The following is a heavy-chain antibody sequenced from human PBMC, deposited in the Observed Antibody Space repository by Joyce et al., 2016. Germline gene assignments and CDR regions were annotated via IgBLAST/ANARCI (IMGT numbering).Heavy chain of an antibody. Sequence: EVQLVESGGGLVQPGGSLILSCVVSGSTFNNLWIHWVRQDPGKELVWISAIKDDGISAFYADSVKGRFTISRDDAKNTVYLQMNSLRAEDTALYYCAGVFDYWGQGTLVTVSS. CDR2: IKDDGISA. J-gene: IGHJ4*02. CDR3: AGVFDY. V-gene: IGHV3-74*01. CDR1: GSTFNNLW.